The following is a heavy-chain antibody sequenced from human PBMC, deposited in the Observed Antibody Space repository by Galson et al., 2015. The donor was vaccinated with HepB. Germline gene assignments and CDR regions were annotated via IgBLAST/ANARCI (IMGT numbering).Heavy chain of an antibody. Sequence: CAISGDSVSSHSAAWNWIRQSPSRGLEWLGRTYYRYKWYNDYAVSVKSRITINPDTSKNQFSLQLNSVTPEDTAVYYCARGTDDFWSGYRETYFDYWGQGTLVTVSS. CDR2: TYYRYKWYN. V-gene: IGHV6-1*01. CDR3: ARGTDDFWSGYRETYFDY. J-gene: IGHJ4*02. D-gene: IGHD3-3*01. CDR1: GDSVSSHSAA.